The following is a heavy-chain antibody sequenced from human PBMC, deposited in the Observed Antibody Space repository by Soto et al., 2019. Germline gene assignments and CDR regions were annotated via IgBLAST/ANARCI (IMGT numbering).Heavy chain of an antibody. CDR3: AKDSVALLWFGASDY. D-gene: IGHD3-10*01. V-gene: IGHV3-9*01. CDR1: GFTFDDYA. CDR2: ISWNSGSI. Sequence: EVQLVESGGGLVQPGRSLRLSCAASGFTFDDYAMHWVRQAPGKGLEWVSGISWNSGSIGYADSVKGRFTISRDNAKNSLYLQMNSLRAEDTALYYCAKDSVALLWFGASDYWGQGTLGTVSS. J-gene: IGHJ4*02.